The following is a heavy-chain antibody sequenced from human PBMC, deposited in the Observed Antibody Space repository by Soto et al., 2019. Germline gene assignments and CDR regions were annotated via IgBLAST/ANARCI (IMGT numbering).Heavy chain of an antibody. Sequence: QVLLVQSGADVRKPGSSVKVSCKAPGGSFTSHAICWVRQAPGQGLEWMGGIIPTFTTANYAQKFQGRVTITADESTTTVYMELSSLRSDDTAVYYCARFAESSGYFDFWGQGSLVTVSS. CDR1: GGSFTSHA. J-gene: IGHJ4*02. V-gene: IGHV1-69*01. D-gene: IGHD6-19*01. CDR3: ARFAESSGYFDF. CDR2: IIPTFTTA.